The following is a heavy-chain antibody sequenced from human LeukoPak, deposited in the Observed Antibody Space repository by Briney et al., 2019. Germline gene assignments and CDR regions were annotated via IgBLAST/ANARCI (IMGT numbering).Heavy chain of an antibody. CDR2: INAGNGNT. J-gene: IGHJ4*02. CDR1: GYTFTGYY. D-gene: IGHD6-13*01. CDR3: ARQDSSSFFDY. Sequence: GASVKVSCKASGYTFTGYYMHWVRQAPGQRLEWMGWINAGNGNTKYSQRFQGRVTITRDTSASTAYMELSSLRSEDTAVYYCARQDSSSFFDYWGQGTLVTVSS. V-gene: IGHV1/OR15-3*02.